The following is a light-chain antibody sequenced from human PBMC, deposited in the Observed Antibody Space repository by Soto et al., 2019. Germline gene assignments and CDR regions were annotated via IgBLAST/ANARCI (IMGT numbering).Light chain of an antibody. CDR2: AAS. Sequence: DIQMTQSPSSLSASLGDRVTITCRASQGIGVYLAWFQQKPGNAPKLLIYAASTFQSGVPSRFSGSGSGTDFTLTVSSLQPEDVATYYCQKYNSAPLTFGGGTGVEIK. CDR1: QGIGVY. CDR3: QKYNSAPLT. V-gene: IGKV1-27*01. J-gene: IGKJ4*01.